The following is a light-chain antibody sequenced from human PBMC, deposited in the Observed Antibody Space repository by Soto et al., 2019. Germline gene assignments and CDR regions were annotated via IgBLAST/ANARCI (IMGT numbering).Light chain of an antibody. CDR3: QQYNNWPFT. CDR2: GAS. J-gene: IGKJ3*01. V-gene: IGKV3-15*01. CDR1: QSVSSN. Sequence: EIVMTQSPATLSVSPGERTTLSCRASQSVSSNLAWYQQKPGQAPRLLIYGASTRATGIPARFSGSGSGTEFALTISRLPSEDFAVYYCQQYNNWPFTFGPGTKVDI.